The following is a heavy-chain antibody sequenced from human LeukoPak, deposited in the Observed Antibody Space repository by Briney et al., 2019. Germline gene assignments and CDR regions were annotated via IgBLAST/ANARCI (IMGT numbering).Heavy chain of an antibody. CDR3: VGATMLY. Sequence: PGGSLRLSCAASGFTFSDYYMSWIRQAPGKGREWVSYISSNGSAIYYADSVKSRFTLSRDKAKSTLYLQMKTLRAASTTVYYCVGATMLYWGQGTLVTVSS. D-gene: IGHD3-10*01. CDR2: ISSNGSAI. J-gene: IGHJ4*02. V-gene: IGHV3-11*04. CDR1: GFTFSDYY.